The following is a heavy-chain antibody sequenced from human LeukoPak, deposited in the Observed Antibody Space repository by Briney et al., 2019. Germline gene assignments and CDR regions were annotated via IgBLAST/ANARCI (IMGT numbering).Heavy chain of an antibody. V-gene: IGHV3-23*01. CDR2: ISGSGGYT. D-gene: IGHD1-14*01. Sequence: GGSLRLSCAASGFTFRGYGMSWVRQAPGKGPEWVSSISGSGGYTYYADSVQGRFTISRDNSKNTLSLQMNSLRAEDAAIYYCATSPDIEASGTLYYLDFWGQGTLVSVSS. CDR1: GFTFRGYG. CDR3: ATSPDIEASGTLYYLDF. J-gene: IGHJ4*02.